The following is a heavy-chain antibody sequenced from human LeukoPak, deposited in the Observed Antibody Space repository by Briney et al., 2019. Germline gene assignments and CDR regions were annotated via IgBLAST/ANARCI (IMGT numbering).Heavy chain of an antibody. Sequence: GGSLRLSCAASGFTFSSYAMSWVRQAPGKGLEWVSVIYSGGSTYYADSVKGRFTISRDNSKNTLYLQMNSLRAEDTAVYYCARSSGYYSGWFDPWGQGTLVTVSS. CDR2: IYSGGST. D-gene: IGHD3-22*01. CDR1: GFTFSSYA. CDR3: ARSSGYYSGWFDP. V-gene: IGHV3-66*01. J-gene: IGHJ5*02.